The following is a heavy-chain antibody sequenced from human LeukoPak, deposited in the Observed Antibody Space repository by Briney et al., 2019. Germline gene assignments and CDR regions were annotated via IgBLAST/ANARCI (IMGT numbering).Heavy chain of an antibody. D-gene: IGHD4-17*01. Sequence: PGGSLRLSCVASGFSFSDFTMNWVRQGPGEGLEWLSAISGRADATYYAGSVRGRFTISRDNSENTLYLQMNSLRVDDTAIYFCAKERQTGDYFTSDYWGQGTQVTVSS. CDR3: AKERQTGDYFTSDY. J-gene: IGHJ4*02. CDR1: GFSFSDFT. CDR2: ISGRADAT. V-gene: IGHV3-23*01.